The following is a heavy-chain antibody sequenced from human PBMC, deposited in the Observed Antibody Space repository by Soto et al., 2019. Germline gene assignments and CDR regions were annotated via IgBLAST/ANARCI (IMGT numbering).Heavy chain of an antibody. CDR3: TRSGLVY. CDR1: GFTFTTYA. Sequence: EVQLLESGGGLVQPGGSLRLSCAAAGFTFTTYAMSWIRQAPGKGLEWVSTVGDSDDSTYYADSVKGRFTISRDNSKNTVYLQMNSLRDEDTAVYYCTRSGLVYWGPGTRVTVSS. V-gene: IGHV3-23*01. CDR2: VGDSDDST. D-gene: IGHD6-25*01. J-gene: IGHJ4*02.